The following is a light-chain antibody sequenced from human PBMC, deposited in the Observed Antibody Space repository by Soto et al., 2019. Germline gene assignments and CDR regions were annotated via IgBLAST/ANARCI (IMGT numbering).Light chain of an antibody. CDR2: DAS. CDR3: QQRSNWPPMYT. J-gene: IGKJ2*01. Sequence: EIVLTQSPATLSLSPGERATLSCRASQSVSSYLAWYQQKPGQAPRLLIYDASNRTTGIPARFSGSGSGTDATLAIISLEPEDFAVYYCQQRSNWPPMYTSGQGTKLEIK. CDR1: QSVSSY. V-gene: IGKV3-11*01.